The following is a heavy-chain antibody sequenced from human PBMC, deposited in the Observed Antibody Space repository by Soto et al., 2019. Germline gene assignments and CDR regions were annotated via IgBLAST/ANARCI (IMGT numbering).Heavy chain of an antibody. CDR3: ARDPHEFWTSYWFDP. V-gene: IGHV1-18*01. CDR2: ISAYDGKT. D-gene: IGHD3-3*01. CDR1: GYTFNTCG. Sequence: ASVKVSCKTSGYTFNTCGINWVRQAPGQGLELMGWISAYDGKTTYAEKFQGRVTLTTDTSTSTAYMELRSLRSDDTAIYYCARDPHEFWTSYWFDPWGQGTPVTVSS. J-gene: IGHJ5*02.